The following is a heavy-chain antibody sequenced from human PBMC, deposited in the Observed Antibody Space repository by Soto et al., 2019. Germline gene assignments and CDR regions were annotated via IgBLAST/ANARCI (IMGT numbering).Heavy chain of an antibody. V-gene: IGHV3-23*01. CDR3: AKSPNIHWQNWFDS. CDR1: GFTFSSSA. D-gene: IGHD1-1*01. Sequence: EVQILESGGGLVQPGGSLRLSCAASGFTFSSSAMNWVRQTPGKGLEWVSVTSGSDGNTYYADSVKGRFTISRDNSKNTLYLHMNRLRAEDTAVYFCAKSPNIHWQNWFDSWGQGTLVTVSS. J-gene: IGHJ5*01. CDR2: TSGSDGNT.